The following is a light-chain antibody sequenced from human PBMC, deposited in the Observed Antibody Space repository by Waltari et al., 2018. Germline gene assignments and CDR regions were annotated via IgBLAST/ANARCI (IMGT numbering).Light chain of an antibody. Sequence: EIVLTQSPGTLSLSPGERATLSCRASQSVSSSYLAWYQQKPGQAPRLLIYGASSRATGIPDRCSGSGSGTDFTLTISRLEPEDYAVYYCQQYGSSPQCTFGQGTKLEIK. CDR3: QQYGSSPQCT. V-gene: IGKV3-20*01. CDR2: GAS. J-gene: IGKJ2*02. CDR1: QSVSSSY.